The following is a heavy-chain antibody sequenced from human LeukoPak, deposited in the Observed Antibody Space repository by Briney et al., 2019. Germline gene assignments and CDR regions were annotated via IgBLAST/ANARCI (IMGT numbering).Heavy chain of an antibody. CDR1: GFTLSGSA. CDR3: TRLQQLVGAGSGMDV. CDR2: IRSKGNNYAT. V-gene: IGHV3-73*01. J-gene: IGHJ6*02. D-gene: IGHD6-13*01. Sequence: GGSLRLSCAASGFTLSGSAMHRVRQASGKGLEWVGHIRSKGNNYATANAASVKGRFTISRDDSKNTAYLQMNSLKTEDTAVYYCTRLQQLVGAGSGMDVWGQGTTVTVSS.